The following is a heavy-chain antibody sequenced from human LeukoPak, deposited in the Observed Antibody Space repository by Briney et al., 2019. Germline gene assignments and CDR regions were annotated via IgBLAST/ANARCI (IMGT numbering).Heavy chain of an antibody. Sequence: GGSLRLSCAASGFTFDDYAMHWVRQAPGKGLEGVSGISWNSGSIGYADSVKGRFTISRDNAKNSLYLQMNSLRAEDTALYYCAKDRLAAAGTGIDYWGQGTLVTVSS. J-gene: IGHJ4*02. V-gene: IGHV3-9*01. D-gene: IGHD6-13*01. CDR1: GFTFDDYA. CDR2: ISWNSGSI. CDR3: AKDRLAAAGTGIDY.